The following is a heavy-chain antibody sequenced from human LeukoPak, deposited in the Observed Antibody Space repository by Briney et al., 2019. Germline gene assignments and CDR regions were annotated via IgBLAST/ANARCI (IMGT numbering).Heavy chain of an antibody. CDR1: GFTFSSYG. J-gene: IGHJ4*02. CDR3: AKEGIAAAGIFWDY. CDR2: ISYDGSNK. V-gene: IGHV3-30*18. Sequence: PGRSLRLSCAASGFTFSSYGMHWVRQAPGKGLEWVAVISYDGSNKYYADSVKGRFTISRDNSKNTLYLQMNSLRAEDTAVYYCAKEGIAAAGIFWDYWGQGTLVTVSS. D-gene: IGHD6-13*01.